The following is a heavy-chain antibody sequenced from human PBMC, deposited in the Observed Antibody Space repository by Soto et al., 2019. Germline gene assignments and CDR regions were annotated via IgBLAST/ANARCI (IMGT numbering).Heavy chain of an antibody. CDR3: ARDVEVDRHSISGWSGGAFDI. CDR1: GGSISSSNW. J-gene: IGHJ3*02. D-gene: IGHD6-19*01. Sequence: SETLSLTCAVSGGSISSSNWWSWVRQPPGKGLEWIGEIYHSGSTNYNPSLKSRVTISVDKSKNQFSLKLSSVTAADTAVYYCARDVEVDRHSISGWSGGAFDIWGQGTMVTVSS. CDR2: IYHSGST. V-gene: IGHV4-4*02.